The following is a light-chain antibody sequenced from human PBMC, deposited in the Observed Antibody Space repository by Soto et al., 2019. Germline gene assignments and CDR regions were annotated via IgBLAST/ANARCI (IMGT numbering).Light chain of an antibody. Sequence: DIQMTQSPSTLSGSVGERVTISFLASQTISSWLAWYQQKPGKAPKLLIYKASTLKSGVPSRFSGSGSGTEFTLTISSLQPDDFATYYCQHYNSYSEAFGQGTKVDI. J-gene: IGKJ1*01. CDR1: QTISSW. V-gene: IGKV1-5*03. CDR2: KAS. CDR3: QHYNSYSEA.